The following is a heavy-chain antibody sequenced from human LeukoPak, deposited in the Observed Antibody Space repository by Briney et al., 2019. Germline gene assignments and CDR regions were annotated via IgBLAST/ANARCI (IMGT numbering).Heavy chain of an antibody. Sequence: GGSLRLSCAASGFNFDDYAMHRVRQVPGKGLEWVSLISWDGGRTYYADSVKGRFTISRDNAKNTLYLQMNSLRAEDTAVYYCARGRIGAFDIWGQGTMVTVSS. CDR2: ISWDGGRT. V-gene: IGHV3-43D*03. CDR1: GFNFDDYA. D-gene: IGHD3-10*01. CDR3: ARGRIGAFDI. J-gene: IGHJ3*02.